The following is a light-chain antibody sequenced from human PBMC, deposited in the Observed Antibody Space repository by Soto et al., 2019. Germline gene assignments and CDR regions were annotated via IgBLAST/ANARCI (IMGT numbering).Light chain of an antibody. CDR1: QYIGSN. Sequence: EIVMTQSPATLSVSPGERATLSCRASQYIGSNLAWYQQKPGQAPRLLIYDASNRATGIPARFSGSGSGTDFTLTISSLEPEDFAVYYCQQRSNWPPITFGQGTRLEIK. V-gene: IGKV3-11*01. CDR2: DAS. CDR3: QQRSNWPPIT. J-gene: IGKJ5*01.